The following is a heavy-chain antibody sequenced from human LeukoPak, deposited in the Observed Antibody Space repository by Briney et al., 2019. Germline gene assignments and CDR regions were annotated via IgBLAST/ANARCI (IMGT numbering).Heavy chain of an antibody. CDR3: ASGLVGYDSSGLLWPTDY. CDR2: IIPIFGTA. Sequence: ASVKVSCKASGGTFSSYAISWVRQAPGQGLEWMGGIIPIFGTANYAQKFQGRVTITTDESTSTAYMELSSLRSEDTAVYYCASGLVGYDSSGLLWPTDYWGQGTLVTVSS. CDR1: GGTFSSYA. V-gene: IGHV1-69*05. J-gene: IGHJ4*02. D-gene: IGHD3-22*01.